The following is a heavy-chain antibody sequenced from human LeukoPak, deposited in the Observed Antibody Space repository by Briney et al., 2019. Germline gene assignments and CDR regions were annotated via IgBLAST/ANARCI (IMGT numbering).Heavy chain of an antibody. Sequence: GGSLRLSCAASGFTFSSYGMHWGRQAPGKGLEWVAVISYDGSDKYYADSVKGRFTISRDNSKNTLYLQMNSLRAEDTAVYYCAKVELQWSYLSLPDYWGQGTLVTVSS. CDR2: ISYDGSDK. V-gene: IGHV3-30*18. CDR3: AKVELQWSYLSLPDY. D-gene: IGHD1-26*01. J-gene: IGHJ4*02. CDR1: GFTFSSYG.